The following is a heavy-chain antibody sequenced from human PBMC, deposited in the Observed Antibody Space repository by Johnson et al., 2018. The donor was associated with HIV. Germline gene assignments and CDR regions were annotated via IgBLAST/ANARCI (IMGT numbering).Heavy chain of an antibody. CDR3: ARERRPWGPDAFDI. CDR1: GFRFSNAW. D-gene: IGHD3-16*01. CDR2: IKSKTGGGTT. Sequence: VQLVESGGGLVKPGDSLRLSCKASGFRFSNAWMGWVRQAPGKGLEWLGCIKSKTGGGTTSYAAPVKGRVTISRDDSKDTVYLQMNSLRAEDTAVYYCARERRPWGPDAFDIWGQGTMVTVSS. V-gene: IGHV3-15*01. J-gene: IGHJ3*02.